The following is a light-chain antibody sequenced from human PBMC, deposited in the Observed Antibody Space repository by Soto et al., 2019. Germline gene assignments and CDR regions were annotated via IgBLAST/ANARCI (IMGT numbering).Light chain of an antibody. V-gene: IGKV3-11*01. J-gene: IGKJ5*01. CDR2: LAS. CDR3: HQRQSWPRT. Sequence: EIVLTQSPATLSSFPGDRVTLSCRASQAVNTRLAWYQHRPGQAPRLLIYLASNRAAGVPARFSGSGSGTDFTLTISDVEPEDFAVYYCHQRQSWPRTFGQGTRLEI. CDR1: QAVNTR.